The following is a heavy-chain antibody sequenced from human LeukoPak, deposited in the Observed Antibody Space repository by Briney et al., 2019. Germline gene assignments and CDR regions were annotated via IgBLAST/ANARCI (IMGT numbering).Heavy chain of an antibody. CDR1: GFTFSSYA. V-gene: IGHV3-23*01. CDR2: ISGSGGST. Sequence: GGSLRLSCAASGFTFSSYAMSWVRQAPGKGLEWVSAISGSGGSTYYADSVKGRFTISRDNSKNTLYLQMNSLRVEDTAVYYCAKGVRTMIVVAPDYWGQGTLVTVSS. CDR3: AKGVRTMIVVAPDY. J-gene: IGHJ4*02. D-gene: IGHD3-22*01.